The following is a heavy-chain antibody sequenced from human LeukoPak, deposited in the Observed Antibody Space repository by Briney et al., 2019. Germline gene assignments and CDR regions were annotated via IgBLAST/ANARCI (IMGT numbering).Heavy chain of an antibody. CDR3: ARGPYYDFWGGYPLYYYYMDV. Sequence: ASVKVSCKASGYTFTGYYMHWVRQAPGQGLEWMGWINPNSGGTNYAQKFQGRVTMTRDTSISTAYMELSMLRSDDTAVYYCARGPYYDFWGGYPLYYYYMDVWGKGTTVTVSS. CDR2: INPNSGGT. CDR1: GYTFTGYY. D-gene: IGHD3-3*01. J-gene: IGHJ6*03. V-gene: IGHV1-2*02.